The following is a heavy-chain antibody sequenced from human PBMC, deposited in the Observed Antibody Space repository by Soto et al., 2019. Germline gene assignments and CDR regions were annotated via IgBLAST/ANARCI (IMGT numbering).Heavy chain of an antibody. CDR1: GGTFSSYA. Sequence: QVQLVQSGAEVKKPGSSVKVSCKASGGTFSSYAISWVRQAPGQGLEWMGGIIPIFGTANYAQKFQGRVTITADESTSTAYMELSSLRSEDTAVYYCARGTTITMIVVALFDYWGQGTLVTVSS. CDR3: ARGTTITMIVVALFDY. V-gene: IGHV1-69*01. D-gene: IGHD3-22*01. J-gene: IGHJ4*02. CDR2: IIPIFGTA.